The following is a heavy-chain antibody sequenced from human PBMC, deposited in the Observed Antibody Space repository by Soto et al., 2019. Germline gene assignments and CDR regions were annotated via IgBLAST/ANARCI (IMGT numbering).Heavy chain of an antibody. Sequence: QITLKESGPTLVKPTQTLTLTCTFSGFSLTTRGVGVGWIRQPPGKALECLALIYWDDDKRYSPSLQSRLSITKATSNNQVVLTMTTVDPVDTATYYCAHIPNYYQYDWFDPWGQGTLVSVSS. D-gene: IGHD3-16*01. CDR2: IYWDDDK. V-gene: IGHV2-5*02. CDR1: GFSLTTRGVG. J-gene: IGHJ5*02. CDR3: AHIPNYYQYDWFDP.